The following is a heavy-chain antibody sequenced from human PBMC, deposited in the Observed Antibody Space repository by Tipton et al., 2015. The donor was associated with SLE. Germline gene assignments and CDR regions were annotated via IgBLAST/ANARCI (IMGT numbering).Heavy chain of an antibody. V-gene: IGHV4-34*01. CDR1: GGSFSGYY. Sequence: GLVKPSETLSLTCAVYGGSFSGYYWSWIRQSPGKGLEWIGDIHHSGSTNYNPSLKSRVTISVDTSKNQFSLKLSSVTAADTAVYFCARDPPSSYYYGMDVWGRGATVTVSS. D-gene: IGHD3-10*01. J-gene: IGHJ6*02. CDR2: IHHSGST. CDR3: ARDPPSSYYYGMDV.